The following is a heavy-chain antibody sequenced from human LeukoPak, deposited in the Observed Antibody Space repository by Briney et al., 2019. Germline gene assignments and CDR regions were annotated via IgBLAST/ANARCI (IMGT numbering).Heavy chain of an antibody. CDR1: GYTFTSYG. CDR3: AREGRYSSSPIDY. V-gene: IGHV1-18*01. Sequence: ASVKVSCKASGYTFTSYGISWVRQAPGQGLEWMGWISAYNGNTNYAQKLQGRVTMTTDTSTSTACTELRSLRSDDTAVYYCAREGRYSSSPIDYWGQGTLVTVSS. J-gene: IGHJ4*02. CDR2: ISAYNGNT. D-gene: IGHD6-13*01.